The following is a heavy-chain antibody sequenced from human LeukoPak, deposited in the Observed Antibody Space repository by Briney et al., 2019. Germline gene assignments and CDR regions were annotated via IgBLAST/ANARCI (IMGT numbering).Heavy chain of an antibody. J-gene: IGHJ2*01. Sequence: PSETLSLTCTVSGGSISSYYWSWIRQPPGKGLEWIGYTYYSGSTNYNPSLKSRVTISVDTSKNQFSLKLSSVTAADTAVYYCARHYGYYYGSGSYYKSRYFDLWGRGTLVTVSS. CDR3: ARHYGYYYGSGSYYKSRYFDL. CDR2: TYYSGST. D-gene: IGHD3-10*01. CDR1: GGSISSYY. V-gene: IGHV4-59*08.